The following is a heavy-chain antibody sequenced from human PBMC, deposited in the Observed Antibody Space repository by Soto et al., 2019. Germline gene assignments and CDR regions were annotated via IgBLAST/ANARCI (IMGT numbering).Heavy chain of an antibody. Sequence: DEQLVESGGGLVQSGGSLRLSCEASGFTLKSYEVNWVRQAPGKGLEWISYITSSTRTTYYADSVKGRFTIYRDNARKSVYLQMNSLRVEDTAIYYCARGNTSIQGDLSHYNGLDVWGQGTTVTVSS. J-gene: IGHJ6*02. CDR2: ITSSTRTT. D-gene: IGHD3-10*01. CDR3: ARGNTSIQGDLSHYNGLDV. V-gene: IGHV3-48*03. CDR1: GFTLKSYE.